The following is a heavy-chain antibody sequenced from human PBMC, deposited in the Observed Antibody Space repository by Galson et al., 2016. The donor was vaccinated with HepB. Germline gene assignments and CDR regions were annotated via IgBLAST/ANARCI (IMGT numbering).Heavy chain of an antibody. D-gene: IGHD3-10*02. CDR2: ISGTGGTT. CDR3: ATVSGGIPFM. V-gene: IGHV3-23*01. Sequence: SLRLSCAASGFTLSTYAMTWVRQAPGKGLEWVSTISGTGGTTYYTDSVRGRFTVSRDNSRNTLYLQMNSLKTDDTAVYYCATVSGGIPFMWGQGVLVTVSS. CDR1: GFTLSTYA. J-gene: IGHJ4*02.